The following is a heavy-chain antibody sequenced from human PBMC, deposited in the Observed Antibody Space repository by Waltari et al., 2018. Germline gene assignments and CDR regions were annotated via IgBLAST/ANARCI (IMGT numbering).Heavy chain of an antibody. CDR2: IKIQSDGGAT. D-gene: IGHD6-13*01. V-gene: IGHV3-15*07. Sequence: PGKGLEWVRNIKIQSDGGATDVAPPVKGRFTMARYDSKNTLSLGMTSLKIEDTAVYYCTTGVSSSWYGDYYYGLDVWGLGTTVTVSS. CDR3: TTGVSSSWYGDYYYGLDV. J-gene: IGHJ6*02.